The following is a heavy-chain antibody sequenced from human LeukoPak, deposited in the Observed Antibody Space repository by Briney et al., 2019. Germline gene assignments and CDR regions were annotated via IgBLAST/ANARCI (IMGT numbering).Heavy chain of an antibody. CDR1: GGSISSYY. V-gene: IGHV4-59*01. CDR3: ARVFRGYCSGGSCYSQRHDALDI. J-gene: IGHJ3*02. CDR2: IYYSGTT. Sequence: SETLSLTCTVAGGSISSYYWSWIRQPPGKVLEWIGYIYYSGTTNYNPSLKSRVTISVDTSKNQFSLKLSSVTAADTAVYCCARVFRGYCSGGSCYSQRHDALDIWGQGTMVTVSS. D-gene: IGHD2-15*01.